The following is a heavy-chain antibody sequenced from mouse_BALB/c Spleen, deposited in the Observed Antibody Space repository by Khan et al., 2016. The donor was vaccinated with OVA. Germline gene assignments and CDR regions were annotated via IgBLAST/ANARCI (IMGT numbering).Heavy chain of an antibody. CDR1: GYTFTSYW. V-gene: IGHV1S81*02. J-gene: IGHJ2*01. CDR3: ARVITRDY. CDR2: INPSNGRT. D-gene: IGHD6-1*01. Sequence: QVQLQQPGAELVKAGASVKMSCKASGYTFTSYWMHWVKQRPGQGLEWIGEINPSNGRTNYNEKFKSKATLTVDKSSSTAYMQLSSPTSEDSVVYYCARVITRDYWGQGTTLTVSS.